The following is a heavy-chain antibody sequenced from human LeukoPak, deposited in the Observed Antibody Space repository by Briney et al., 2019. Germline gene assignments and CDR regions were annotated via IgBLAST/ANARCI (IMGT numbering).Heavy chain of an antibody. CDR1: GDSFSRSNYY. CDR3: VRLFCATSACPRGYVHH. CDR2: MYFTGST. Sequence: PSETLSLTCSVSGDSFSRSNYYGGWLRPSPGKGLEWIGSMYFTGSTFYTPSLESRVTISGDTSKNQFSLKLSSVSAADTAVYYCVRLFCATSACPRGYVHHWGQGTRVIVSS. V-gene: IGHV4-39*01. D-gene: IGHD1-26*01. J-gene: IGHJ1*01.